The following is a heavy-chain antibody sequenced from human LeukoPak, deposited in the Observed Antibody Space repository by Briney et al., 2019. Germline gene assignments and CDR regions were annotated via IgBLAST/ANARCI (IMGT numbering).Heavy chain of an antibody. CDR1: GYTLTEVS. V-gene: IGHV1-24*01. D-gene: IGHD1-26*01. CDR2: FDPEDGET. Sequence: ASVKVSCKVSGYTLTEVSMHWVRQAPGKGLEWMGGFDPEDGETIYAQKFQGRVTMTEDTSIHTAYMELSSLRSEDTAVHYCATTVVGATGTGYWGQGTLVTVSS. CDR3: ATTVVGATGTGY. J-gene: IGHJ4*02.